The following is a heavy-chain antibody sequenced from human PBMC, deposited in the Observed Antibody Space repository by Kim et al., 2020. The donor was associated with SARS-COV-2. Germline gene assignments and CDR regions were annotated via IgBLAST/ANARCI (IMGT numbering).Heavy chain of an antibody. CDR1: GFTFSSYA. J-gene: IGHJ4*02. D-gene: IGHD3-10*01. V-gene: IGHV3-30*04. CDR3: AREAPYYYDSGKYHGRFDY. Sequence: GGSLRLSCAASGFTFSSYAMHWVRQAPGKGLEWVAVISYDGSNKYYADSVKGRFTISRDNSKNTLYLQMNSLRAEDTAVYYCAREAPYYYDSGKYHGRFDYWGQGTLVTVSS. CDR2: ISYDGSNK.